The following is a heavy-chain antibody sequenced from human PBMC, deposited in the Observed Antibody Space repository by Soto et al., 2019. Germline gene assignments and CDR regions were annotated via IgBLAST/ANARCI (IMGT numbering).Heavy chain of an antibody. Sequence: LRLYCVGSGFTFSSYGMHWVRQAPGKGLECVAVISDTGSSHYYAASVEGRFTISRENSKNTLSLHMDRLRVEDTAVYYCAKDRGGDCPDNSCYFGADYWGQGTPVTVSS. V-gene: IGHV3-30*18. CDR2: ISDTGSSH. CDR1: GFTFSSYG. J-gene: IGHJ4*02. CDR3: AKDRGGDCPDNSCYFGADY. D-gene: IGHD2-2*01.